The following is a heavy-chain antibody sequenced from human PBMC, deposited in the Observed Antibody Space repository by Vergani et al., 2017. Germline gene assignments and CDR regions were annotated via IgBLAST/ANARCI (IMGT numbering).Heavy chain of an antibody. V-gene: IGHV3-30*18. CDR2: ISYDGSNK. CDR1: GFTFSSYG. D-gene: IGHD3-16*01. Sequence: QVQLVESGGCVVQPGRSLRLSCAASGFTFSSYGMHWVRQAPGKGLEWVAVISYDGSNKYYADSVKGRFTISRDNSKNTLYLQMNSLRAEDTAVYYCAKSPRPGAVRLGGIDYWGQGTLVTVSS. CDR3: AKSPRPGAVRLGGIDY. J-gene: IGHJ4*02.